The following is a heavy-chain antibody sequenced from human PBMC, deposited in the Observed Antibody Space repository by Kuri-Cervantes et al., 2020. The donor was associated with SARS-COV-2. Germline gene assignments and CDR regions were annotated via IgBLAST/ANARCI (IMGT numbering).Heavy chain of an antibody. CDR2: IYYSWST. J-gene: IGHJ6*03. Sequence: SETLSLTCTVSGGSISSHYWSWIRQPPGKGLEWIGYIYYSWSTNYNPSLKSRVTISVDTSKNQFSLKLSSVTAADTAVYYCARSYYGSGSPNYYYYYMDVWGKGTTVTVSS. V-gene: IGHV4-59*11. CDR3: ARSYYGSGSPNYYYYYMDV. CDR1: GGSISSHY. D-gene: IGHD3-10*01.